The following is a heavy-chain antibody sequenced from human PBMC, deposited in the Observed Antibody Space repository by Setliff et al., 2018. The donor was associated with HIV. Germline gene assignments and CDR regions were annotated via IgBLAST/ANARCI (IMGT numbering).Heavy chain of an antibody. CDR1: GGSISSYY. D-gene: IGHD6-19*01. J-gene: IGHJ1*01. Sequence: PSETLSLTCTVSGGSISSYYWSWIRQPPGKGLEWIGYIYYSGSTNYNPSLKSRVTISVDTSKNQFSLKLSSVTAADTAVYYCARGIAVAGTTYFQHWGQGTLVTVSS. CDR3: ARGIAVAGTTYFQH. V-gene: IGHV4-59*01. CDR2: IYYSGST.